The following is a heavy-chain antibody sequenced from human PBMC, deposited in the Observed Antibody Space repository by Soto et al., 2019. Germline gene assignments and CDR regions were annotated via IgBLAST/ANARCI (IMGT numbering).Heavy chain of an antibody. CDR1: GYTFTSYG. Sequence: ASVKVSCKASGYTFTSYGISWVRQAPGQGLEWMGWTSAYNGNTNYAQKLQGRVTMTTDTSTSTAYMELRSLRSDDTAVYYCARVWTYSSSWYEYYYYYGMDVWGQGTTVTVSS. CDR2: TSAYNGNT. V-gene: IGHV1-18*04. CDR3: ARVWTYSSSWYEYYYYYGMDV. D-gene: IGHD6-13*01. J-gene: IGHJ6*02.